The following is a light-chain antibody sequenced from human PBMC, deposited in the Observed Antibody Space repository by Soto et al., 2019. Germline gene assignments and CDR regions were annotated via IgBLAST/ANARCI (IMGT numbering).Light chain of an antibody. Sequence: QSVLTQPPSASGSPGQSVTISCTGTSSDVGAYNYVSWYQQHPGKAPKLMIYEVNKRPSGVPDRFSGSKSGNTASLTVSGIQAEDEADYYCSSYVGNNNLVFGGGTKLTVL. J-gene: IGLJ2*01. V-gene: IGLV2-8*01. CDR1: SSDVGAYNY. CDR2: EVN. CDR3: SSYVGNNNLV.